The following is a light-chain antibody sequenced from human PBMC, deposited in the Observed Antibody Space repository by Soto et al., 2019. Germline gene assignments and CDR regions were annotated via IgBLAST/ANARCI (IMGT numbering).Light chain of an antibody. CDR2: DVS. CDR3: SSFSVASTL. CDR1: SSDIGGYNY. Sequence: QSVLTHPASMSWSPGHSVTISCAGTSSDIGGYNYVSWYQHHPGTAPKLIIYDVSSRPSGVSHRFSASKSGNTASLTISGLQAEDEADYYCSSFSVASTLFGTGTKVTVL. V-gene: IGLV2-14*01. J-gene: IGLJ1*01.